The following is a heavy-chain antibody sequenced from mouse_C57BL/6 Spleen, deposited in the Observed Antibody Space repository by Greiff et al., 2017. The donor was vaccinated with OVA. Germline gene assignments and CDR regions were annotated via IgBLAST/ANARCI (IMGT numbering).Heavy chain of an antibody. V-gene: IGHV1-59*01. Sequence: QVQLQQPGAELVRPGTSVKLSCKASGYTFTSYWMHWVKQRPGQGLEWIGVIDPSDSYTNYNQKFKGKATLTVDTSSSTAYMQLSSLTSEDSAVYYGARGGTAQATFYYYAMDYWGQGTSVTVSS. CDR2: IDPSDSYT. CDR3: ARGGTAQATFYYYAMDY. CDR1: GYTFTSYW. J-gene: IGHJ4*01. D-gene: IGHD3-2*02.